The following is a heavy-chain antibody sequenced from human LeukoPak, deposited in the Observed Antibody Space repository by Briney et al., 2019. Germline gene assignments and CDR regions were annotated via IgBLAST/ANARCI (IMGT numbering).Heavy chain of an antibody. J-gene: IGHJ4*02. CDR3: ARDMNDTAMVTDY. CDR1: GFAISSYS. V-gene: IGHV3-21*01. D-gene: IGHD5-18*01. Sequence: PGGSLSLSCAASGFAISSYSMNWVHQAPAKGLEWVSSISSSSSYIYYADSVKGRFTISRDNAKNSLYLQMNSLRAEDTAVYYCARDMNDTAMVTDYWGQGTLVTVSS. CDR2: ISSSSSYI.